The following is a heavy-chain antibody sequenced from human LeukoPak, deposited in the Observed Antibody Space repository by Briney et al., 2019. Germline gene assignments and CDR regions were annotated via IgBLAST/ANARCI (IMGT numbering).Heavy chain of an antibody. Sequence: GESLKISCKGSGYSFTSYWIGWVRQMPGKGLEGMGIIYPGDCDNRYSPSFQGRVTISADKSISTAYLQWSRLKASDTAMYYCARSANQGGVWVWGQGTLVTVSS. CDR1: GYSFTSYW. CDR2: IYPGDCDN. CDR3: ARSANQGGVWV. J-gene: IGHJ4*02. V-gene: IGHV5-51*01. D-gene: IGHD3-16*01.